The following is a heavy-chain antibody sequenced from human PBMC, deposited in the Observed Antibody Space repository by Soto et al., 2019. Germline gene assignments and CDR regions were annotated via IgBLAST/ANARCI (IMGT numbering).Heavy chain of an antibody. J-gene: IGHJ6*03. D-gene: IGHD6-6*01. V-gene: IGHV1-2*04. Sequence: ASVKVSCKASGYTFTGYYMHWVRQAPGQGLEWMGWINPNSGGTNYAQKFQGWVTMTRDTSISTAYMELSRLRSDDTAVYYCARAGPHSSSYYYYYYMDVWGKGTTVTVSS. CDR1: GYTFTGYY. CDR2: INPNSGGT. CDR3: ARAGPHSSSYYYYYYMDV.